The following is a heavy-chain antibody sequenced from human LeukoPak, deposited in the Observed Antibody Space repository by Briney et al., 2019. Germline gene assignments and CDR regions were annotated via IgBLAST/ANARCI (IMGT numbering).Heavy chain of an antibody. CDR3: ARDSTLCRGTNCYQNDPFDI. Sequence: ASVKVSCKAFDSTFNSQGFSWVRQAPGQGLDWMGWISAYHGNTRFARKLQDRVSMTTDTSTTTAYMELRSLTSDDTATYYCARDSTLCRGTNCYQNDPFDIWGQGTMVTVSS. V-gene: IGHV1-18*01. D-gene: IGHD2-2*01. CDR2: ISAYHGNT. CDR1: DSTFNSQG. J-gene: IGHJ3*02.